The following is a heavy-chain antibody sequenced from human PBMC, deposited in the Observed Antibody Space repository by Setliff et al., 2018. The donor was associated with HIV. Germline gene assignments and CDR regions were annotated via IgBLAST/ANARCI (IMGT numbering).Heavy chain of an antibody. CDR3: AWGTQRPIDS. CDR2: IDPEDGET. V-gene: IGHV1-69-2*01. D-gene: IGHD3-16*01. CDR1: GHTFTDYS. J-gene: IGHJ4*02. Sequence: GASVKVSCKVSGHTFTDYSIHWVQQAPGKGLEWMGLIDPEDGETIYAEKFQGRVTMTADTSIQTAYMELSSVRPEDTAVYYCAWGTQRPIDSWGQGTLVTVSS.